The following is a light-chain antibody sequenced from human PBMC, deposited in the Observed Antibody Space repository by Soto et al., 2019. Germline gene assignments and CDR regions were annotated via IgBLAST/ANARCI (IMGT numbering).Light chain of an antibody. CDR3: SSFVGPYTYV. CDR2: DVS. V-gene: IGLV2-11*01. CDR1: SSDVGGYDY. Sequence: QSVLTQPRSVSGSPGQSVTISCTGTSSDVGGYDYVSWYQHHPGKAPKVTIYDVSKRPSGVPDRFSGSKSGNTASLTISGLQADDEADYYCSSFVGPYTYVFGTGTKGTVL. J-gene: IGLJ1*01.